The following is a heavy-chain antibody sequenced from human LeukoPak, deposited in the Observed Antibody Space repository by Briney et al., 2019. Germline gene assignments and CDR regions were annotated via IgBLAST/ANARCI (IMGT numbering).Heavy chain of an antibody. D-gene: IGHD1-26*01. J-gene: IGHJ5*02. CDR2: IYHSGTT. Sequence: SETLSLTCTVSAYSISDGFVWGFIRQPPRKGRELIANIYHSGTTYYNPSLRSRVTMSVDNSNNQFSLKLSSVTAADTAMYFCTRLSHVAGAPKVSWFDPWGQGTLVTVSS. CDR3: TRLSHVAGAPKVSWFDP. V-gene: IGHV4-38-2*02. CDR1: AYSISDGFV.